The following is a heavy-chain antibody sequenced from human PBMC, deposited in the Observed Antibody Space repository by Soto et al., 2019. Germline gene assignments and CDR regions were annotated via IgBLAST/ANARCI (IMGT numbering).Heavy chain of an antibody. Sequence: EVQLVESGGGLVQPGGSLRLSCAASGFTFRNYWMHWVRQVPGKGLVWVSYIKTDGSDTTYADSVRGRFTISRDNAKNTLNLEMNSLRVEDTGVYYCARDPEDTTPLDLWGQGVLVTVSS. CDR1: GFTFRNYW. CDR3: ARDPEDTTPLDL. J-gene: IGHJ5*02. V-gene: IGHV3-74*03. CDR2: IKTDGSDT.